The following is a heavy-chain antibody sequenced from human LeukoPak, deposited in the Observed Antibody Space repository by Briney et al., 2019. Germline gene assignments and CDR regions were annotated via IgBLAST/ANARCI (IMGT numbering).Heavy chain of an antibody. V-gene: IGHV1-18*01. CDR2: ISAYNGNT. CDR3: ATSITMIVVVNGAFDI. CDR1: GYTFTSYG. J-gene: IGHJ3*02. Sequence: ASVKVSCKASGYTFTSYGISWVRQAPGQGLEWMGWISAYNGNTNYAQKLQGRVTMTTDTSTSTAYMELRSLRSDDTAVYYCATSITMIVVVNGAFDIWGQGTMDTVSS. D-gene: IGHD3-22*01.